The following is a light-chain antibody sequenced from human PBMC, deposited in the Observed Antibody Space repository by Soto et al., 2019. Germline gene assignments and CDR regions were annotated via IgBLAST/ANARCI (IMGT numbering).Light chain of an antibody. CDR2: EVN. CDR1: SSDVGSYNR. Sequence: QYVQTHPPSVSGSPGHSVTISCTGTSSDVGSYNRLSWYQQPPGTAPKLIMYEVNTRPSGVPDRFSGSKSGSTASLTISGLQAEDQADYYCSLYISGSTYVFGTGTKVTVL. J-gene: IGLJ1*01. V-gene: IGLV2-18*01. CDR3: SLYISGSTYV.